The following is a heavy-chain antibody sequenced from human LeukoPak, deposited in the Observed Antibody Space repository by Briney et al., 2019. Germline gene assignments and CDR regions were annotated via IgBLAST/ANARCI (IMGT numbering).Heavy chain of an antibody. J-gene: IGHJ4*02. D-gene: IGHD7-27*01. CDR1: GGSVSG. V-gene: IGHV4-59*02. CDR3: ASRKLGNDY. CDR2: IYHTGST. Sequence: SGTLSLTCTISGGSVSGIRQSPGKGLEWIGYIYHTGSTSYSPSLKSRVTISADTSQNQFSLKLSSVTAADTAVYYCASRKLGNDYWGQGTLVTVSS.